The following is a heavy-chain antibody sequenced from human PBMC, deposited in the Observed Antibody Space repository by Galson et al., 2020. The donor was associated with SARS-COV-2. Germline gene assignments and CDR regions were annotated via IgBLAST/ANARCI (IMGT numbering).Heavy chain of an antibody. CDR3: ARDPTVTTHLGDYLYYYYGMDV. Sequence: ASVKVSCKASGYTFTSYYMHWVRQAPGQGLEWRGIINPSVVSTSYTQKFQGRVTXXXXTSTSTVYMELSSLRSEDTAVYYCARDPTVTTHLGDYLYYYYGMDVWGQGTTVTVSS. D-gene: IGHD4-4*01. CDR1: GYTFTSYY. J-gene: IGHJ6*02. CDR2: INPSVVST. V-gene: IGHV1-46*01.